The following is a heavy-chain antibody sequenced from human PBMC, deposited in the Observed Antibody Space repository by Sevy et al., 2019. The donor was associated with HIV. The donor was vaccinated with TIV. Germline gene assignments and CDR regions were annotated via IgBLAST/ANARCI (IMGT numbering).Heavy chain of an antibody. CDR1: GFSFSNYW. D-gene: IGHD2-2*01. Sequence: GGSLRLSCAASGFSFSNYWMSWVRQAPGKGLEWVANIKRDGSERYYVASVKGRFTISSDNAKTSLYLQMHSLRAADTAVYYCARDCSSASCLWGLDVWGQGTTVTVSS. CDR2: IKRDGSER. J-gene: IGHJ6*02. CDR3: ARDCSSASCLWGLDV. V-gene: IGHV3-7*03.